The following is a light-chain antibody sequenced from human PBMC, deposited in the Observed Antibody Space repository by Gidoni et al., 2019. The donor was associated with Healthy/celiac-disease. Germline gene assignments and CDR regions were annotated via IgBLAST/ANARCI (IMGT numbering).Light chain of an antibody. Sequence: SYELAQPPSVSVPPGQTARITCSGDALPDQFAYWYQQKPGQAPVLLIYKDSERPSGIPERFSGSSSGTTATLTISGVQAEDEDDYYCQSPDSTTSYYVFGTGTKVTVL. V-gene: IGLV3-25*02. CDR3: QSPDSTTSYYV. J-gene: IGLJ1*01. CDR2: KDS. CDR1: ALPDQF.